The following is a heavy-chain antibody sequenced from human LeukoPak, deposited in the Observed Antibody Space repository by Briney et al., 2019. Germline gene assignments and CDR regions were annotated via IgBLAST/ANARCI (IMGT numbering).Heavy chain of an antibody. Sequence: GGSLRLSCAASGFTSSNYALHWVRQAPGKGLEWMAVISSDGSSTYYGDSVKGRFTISRDNSNNTLYLQMSSLRAEDTAVFYCARAVHRSGSYYYGMDVWGQGTTVTVSS. J-gene: IGHJ6*02. D-gene: IGHD6-19*01. CDR1: GFTSSNYA. V-gene: IGHV3-30-3*01. CDR3: ARAVHRSGSYYYGMDV. CDR2: ISSDGSST.